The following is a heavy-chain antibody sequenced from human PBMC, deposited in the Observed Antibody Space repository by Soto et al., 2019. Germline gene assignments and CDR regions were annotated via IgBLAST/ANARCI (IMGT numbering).Heavy chain of an antibody. Sequence: QVQLQESGPGLVKPSQTLSLTCTVSGGSISSGDYYWSWIRQPPGKGLEWIGYIYYSGSTYHNPSLKSRVTISVDTSKNQFSLKLSSVTAADTPAYYCALDGGNSVYFDYWGQGTLVTVSS. V-gene: IGHV4-30-4*01. CDR2: IYYSGST. D-gene: IGHD2-21*02. CDR3: ALDGGNSVYFDY. CDR1: GGSISSGDYY. J-gene: IGHJ4*02.